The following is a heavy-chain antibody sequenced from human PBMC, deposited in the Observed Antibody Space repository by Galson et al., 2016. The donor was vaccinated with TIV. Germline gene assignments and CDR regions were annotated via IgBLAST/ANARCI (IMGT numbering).Heavy chain of an antibody. Sequence: SVKVSCKASGYTFTSYGLYWVRQAPGQGLEWMGWINTNTGIPTYAQGFTGRFVFSLDTSVSTAYVQISRLKAEDTAVYYCARGTGDGHNFNAITYWGQGTLVTVSS. J-gene: IGHJ4*02. CDR1: GYTFTSYG. CDR2: INTNTGIP. CDR3: ARGTGDGHNFNAITY. V-gene: IGHV7-4-1*02. D-gene: IGHD5-24*01.